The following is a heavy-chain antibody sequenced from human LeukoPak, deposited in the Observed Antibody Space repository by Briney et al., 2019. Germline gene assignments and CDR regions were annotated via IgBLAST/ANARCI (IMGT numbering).Heavy chain of an antibody. CDR3: ARDRKWLKSYHGMDV. D-gene: IGHD3-22*01. Sequence: SVKVSCKASGGTFSSYAISWVRQAPGQGLEWMGGIIPIFGTANYAQKFQGRVTITADESTSTAYMELSSLRSEDTAVYYCARDRKWLKSYHGMDVWGQGTTVTVSS. CDR2: IIPIFGTA. CDR1: GGTFSSYA. V-gene: IGHV1-69*13. J-gene: IGHJ6*02.